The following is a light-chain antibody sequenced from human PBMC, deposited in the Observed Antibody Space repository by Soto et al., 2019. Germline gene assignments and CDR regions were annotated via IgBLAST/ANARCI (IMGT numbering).Light chain of an antibody. CDR1: LSVRYSANNKNC. Sequence: IVIAQSSEFLAVSLGEGASINCTCSLSVRYSANNKNCLAWYQEKPGQPPKVLIYWASTRESGVPDRFSGSGSGTDFTLTISSLQAEDVAVYDGQQYLAIPRTFGQGTKVDI. V-gene: IGKV4-1*01. J-gene: IGKJ1*01. CDR3: QQYLAIPRT. CDR2: WAS.